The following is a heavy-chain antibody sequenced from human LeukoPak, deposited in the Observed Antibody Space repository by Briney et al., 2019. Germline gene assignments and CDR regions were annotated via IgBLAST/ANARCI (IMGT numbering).Heavy chain of an antibody. V-gene: IGHV3-23*01. J-gene: IGHJ3*02. CDR3: AKNRWAARIIIDAFDI. D-gene: IGHD6-6*01. Sequence: GGSLRLSCAASGFTFSSYAMSWVRQAPGKGLEWVSSISGNGGSTYYAVSVQGRFTISRDNSKNTLYLQMNSLRVEDTAVYYCAKNRWAARIIIDAFDIWGQGTMVTVSS. CDR1: GFTFSSYA. CDR2: ISGNGGST.